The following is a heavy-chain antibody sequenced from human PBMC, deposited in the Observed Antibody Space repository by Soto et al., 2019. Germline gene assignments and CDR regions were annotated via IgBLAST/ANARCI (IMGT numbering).Heavy chain of an antibody. V-gene: IGHV6-1*01. CDR1: GDSVSSNSAA. Sequence: QSQTLSLTCAISGDSVSSNSAAWNWIRQSPSRGLEWLGRTYYRSKWYNDYAVSVKSRITINPDTSKNQFSLQLNSVTPEDTAVYYCARYGGPPSIAAAGNARPFDYWGQGTLVTVSS. CDR3: ARYGGPPSIAAAGNARPFDY. J-gene: IGHJ4*02. CDR2: TYYRSKWYN. D-gene: IGHD6-13*01.